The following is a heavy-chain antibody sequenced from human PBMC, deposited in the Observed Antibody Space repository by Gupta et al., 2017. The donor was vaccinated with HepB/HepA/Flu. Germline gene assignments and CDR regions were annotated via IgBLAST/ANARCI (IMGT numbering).Heavy chain of an antibody. CDR1: GFTFDDYG. D-gene: IGHD4-17*01. Sequence: EVQLVESGGGVVRPGGSLRLSCEASGFTFDDYGMSWVSQDPGKGLEWVSGINWNGGSTGYAESVKGRFTISRDNAKNSLYLQMNSLRAEDTALYYCARDLPQMMYGDPNDAFDIWGQGTMVTVSS. CDR3: ARDLPQMMYGDPNDAFDI. CDR2: INWNGGST. J-gene: IGHJ3*02. V-gene: IGHV3-20*04.